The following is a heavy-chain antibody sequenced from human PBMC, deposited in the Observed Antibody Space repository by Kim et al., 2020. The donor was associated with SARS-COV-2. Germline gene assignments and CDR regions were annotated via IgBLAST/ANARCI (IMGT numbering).Heavy chain of an antibody. D-gene: IGHD4-4*01. Sequence: SYADSVKGLLTISRDNTKNTLYLQTNSVRAEDTAVYYCARAGYDYSIDYWGQGTLVTVSS. CDR3: ARAGYDYSIDY. J-gene: IGHJ4*02. V-gene: IGHV3-33*01.